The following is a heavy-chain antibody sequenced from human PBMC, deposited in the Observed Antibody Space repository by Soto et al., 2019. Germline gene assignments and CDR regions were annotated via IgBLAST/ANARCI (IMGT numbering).Heavy chain of an antibody. CDR2: IIPILGET. CDR1: GTIFSSYT. CDR3: SNGLGGRIDD. Sequence: QVQLVQSGAEVKKPGSSVRVSCKASGTIFSSYTISWVRQAPGQGLEWMGRIIPILGETNSAQKFQGRVTLSADKTTNTVYMELISVSFEYTALYFCSNGLGGRIDDWGQGTKVTVS. D-gene: IGHD3-10*01. J-gene: IGHJ6*02. V-gene: IGHV1-69*02.